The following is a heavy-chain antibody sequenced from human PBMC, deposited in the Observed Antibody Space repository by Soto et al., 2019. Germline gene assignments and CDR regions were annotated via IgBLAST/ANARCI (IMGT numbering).Heavy chain of an antibody. CDR1: GFTFSSYS. D-gene: IGHD2-15*01. J-gene: IGHJ4*02. CDR3: ASDPRGYCSGGSCYRPDY. V-gene: IGHV3-21*01. Sequence: GGSLRLSCAASGFTFSSYSMNWVRQAPGKGLEWVSSISSSSSYIYYADSVKGRFTISRDNAKNSLYLQMNSLRAEDTAVYYCASDPRGYCSGGSCYRPDYWGQGTLVTVSS. CDR2: ISSSSSYI.